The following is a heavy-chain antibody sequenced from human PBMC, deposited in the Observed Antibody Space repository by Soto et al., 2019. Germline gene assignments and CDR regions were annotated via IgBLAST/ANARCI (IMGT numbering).Heavy chain of an antibody. D-gene: IGHD3-3*01. CDR1: GFTFSSYA. Sequence: GGSLRLSCAASGFTFSSYAMSWVRQARGKGLEWVSAISGSGGSTYYADSVKGRFTISRDNSKNTLYLQMNSLRAGDTAVYYCAKAKKGNDFWSGFYSSDYWGQGPLVTVSS. V-gene: IGHV3-23*01. J-gene: IGHJ4*02. CDR2: ISGSGGST. CDR3: AKAKKGNDFWSGFYSSDY.